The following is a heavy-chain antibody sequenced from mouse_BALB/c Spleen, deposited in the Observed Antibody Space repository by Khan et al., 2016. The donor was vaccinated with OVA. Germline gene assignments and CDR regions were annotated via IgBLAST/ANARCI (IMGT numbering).Heavy chain of an antibody. D-gene: IGHD1-1*01. CDR1: GYSFTTYY. J-gene: IGHJ3*01. CDR2: IDPFNGST. Sequence: LKQSGPELMKPGASVKISCKASGYSFTTYYIHWVKQSHGKSLEWIGYIDPFNGSTTYNQKFKGKATLTVDKSSSTAYMHLSSLTSEDSAVYYCARHGTSSWFAYWGQGTLVTVSA. CDR3: ARHGTSSWFAY. V-gene: IGHV1S135*01.